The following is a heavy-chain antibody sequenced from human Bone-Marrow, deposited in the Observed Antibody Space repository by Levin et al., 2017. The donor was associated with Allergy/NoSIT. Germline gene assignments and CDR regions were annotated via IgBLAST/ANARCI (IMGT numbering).Heavy chain of an antibody. J-gene: IGHJ3*02. CDR2: FDSSGSVI. CDR3: ARAHASGNNAFDI. Sequence: QPGGSLRLSCAASGFTLSSYNMDWVRQAPGKGLEWVSCFDSSGSVISYADSVKGRFTISRDNAKNSLYLQMSSLRAEDTAVYYCARAHASGNNAFDIWGQGIVVTVSS. V-gene: IGHV3-48*01. CDR1: GFTLSSYN. D-gene: IGHD3-10*01.